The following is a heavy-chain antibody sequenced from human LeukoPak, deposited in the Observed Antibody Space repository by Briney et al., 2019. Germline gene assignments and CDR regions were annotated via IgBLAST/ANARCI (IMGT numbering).Heavy chain of an antibody. CDR1: GGSFSGYY. J-gene: IGHJ6*03. D-gene: IGHD2-8*02. V-gene: IGHV4-34*01. CDR3: ARDHPTSNTGYMDV. CDR2: TNHSGST. Sequence: PSETLSLTCAVYGGSFSGYYWSWIRQPPGKGLEWIGETNHSGSTNYNPSLKSRVTISVDTSKNQFSLKLSSVTAADTAVYYCARDHPTSNTGYMDVWGKGTTVTVSS.